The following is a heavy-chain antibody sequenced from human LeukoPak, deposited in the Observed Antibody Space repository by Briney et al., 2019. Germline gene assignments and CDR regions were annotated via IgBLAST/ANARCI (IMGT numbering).Heavy chain of an antibody. V-gene: IGHV1-2*02. CDR1: GYTFTGYY. CDR2: INPNSGGT. CDR3: ARGAGRIVGASMGFY. Sequence: GASVKVSCKASGYTFTGYYMHWVRQAPGQGLEWMGWINPNSGGTNYAQKFQGRVTMTRDTSISTAYMELSRLRSDDTAVYYCARGAGRIVGASMGFYWGQGTLVTVSS. D-gene: IGHD1-26*01. J-gene: IGHJ4*02.